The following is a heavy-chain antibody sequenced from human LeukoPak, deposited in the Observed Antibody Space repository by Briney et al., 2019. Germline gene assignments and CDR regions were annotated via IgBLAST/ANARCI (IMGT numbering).Heavy chain of an antibody. CDR1: AFTFSSHP. CDR2: ICSSIGCT. D-gene: IGHD1-1*01. Sequence: GGSLRLSCAASAFTFSSHPMGWVRRAPGRGLEWVSSICSSIGCTYYADSVRGRFAISRDDSKNTLYLQMDSLRAEDTAVYYCARISLAPSDNFDSWGQGTLVTVSS. V-gene: IGHV3-23*01. CDR3: ARISLAPSDNFDS. J-gene: IGHJ4*02.